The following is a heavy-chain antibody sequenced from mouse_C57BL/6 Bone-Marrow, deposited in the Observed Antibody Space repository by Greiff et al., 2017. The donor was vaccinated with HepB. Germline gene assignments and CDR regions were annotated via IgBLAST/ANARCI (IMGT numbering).Heavy chain of an antibody. CDR1: GYTFTSYG. CDR3: ASHSDGYYPMDY. Sequence: VQLQQSGAELARPGASVKLSCKASGYTFTSYGISWVKQRTGQGLEWIGEIYPRSGNTYYNEKFKGKATLTADKSSSTAYMELRSLTSEDSAVYFCASHSDGYYPMDYWGQGTSVTVSS. V-gene: IGHV1-81*01. CDR2: IYPRSGNT. D-gene: IGHD2-3*01. J-gene: IGHJ4*01.